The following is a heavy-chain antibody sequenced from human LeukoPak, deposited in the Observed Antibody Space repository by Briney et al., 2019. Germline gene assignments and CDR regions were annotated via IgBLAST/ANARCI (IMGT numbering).Heavy chain of an antibody. D-gene: IGHD4-17*01. CDR3: ARVRAVTIFDY. Sequence: SETLSLTCTVSGGSITSYYWSWIRQPPGKGLEWIGYISYIGSTNYNPSRTSRVTISVDTSKNQFSLKLSSVTAADTAVYYCARVRAVTIFDYWGQGTLVTVSS. V-gene: IGHV4-59*01. CDR2: ISYIGST. CDR1: GGSITSYY. J-gene: IGHJ4*02.